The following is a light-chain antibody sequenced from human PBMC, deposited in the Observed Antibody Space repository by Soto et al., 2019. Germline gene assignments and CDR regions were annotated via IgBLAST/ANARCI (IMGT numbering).Light chain of an antibody. Sequence: QSVLTQPPSSSGTPGQRVAFSCSGSISNIGANTVNWYQQLPGAAPKLLIYSHSQRPSGVPDRFSGSKSGTSASLAISGLQSDDEADYYCAAWDDSLSGYVFGTGTKVTVL. V-gene: IGLV1-44*01. CDR3: AAWDDSLSGYV. J-gene: IGLJ1*01. CDR2: SHS. CDR1: ISNIGANT.